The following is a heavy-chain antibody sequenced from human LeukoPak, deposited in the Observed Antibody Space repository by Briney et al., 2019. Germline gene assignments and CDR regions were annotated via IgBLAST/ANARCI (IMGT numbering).Heavy chain of an antibody. CDR1: GFIFTDYG. J-gene: IGHJ2*01. V-gene: IGHV3-33*03. Sequence: SSLRLSCAASGFIFTDYGFHWVRQAPGKGLEWVAIIWPDRNRKLHADSVKGRFTISADDSKTTVYLQMSGLRVDDTAVYFCVVVLVPAAVWQFDLWGRGTLVAVSA. CDR3: VVVLVPAAVWQFDL. D-gene: IGHD2-15*01. CDR2: IWPDRNRK.